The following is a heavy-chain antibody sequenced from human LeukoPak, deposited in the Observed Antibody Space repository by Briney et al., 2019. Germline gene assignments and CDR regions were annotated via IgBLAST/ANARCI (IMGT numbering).Heavy chain of an antibody. Sequence: SGGSLRLSCAASGFTFSNFAMSWVRQAPGRGLEWVSAISGSGHNTYYADSVKGRFTISRDNSKNTLYLQINSLTAEDTAVYHCARGGDGYNFSFDYWGQGTLVTVSS. D-gene: IGHD5-24*01. CDR3: ARGGDGYNFSFDY. J-gene: IGHJ4*02. V-gene: IGHV3-23*01. CDR2: ISGSGHNT. CDR1: GFTFSNFA.